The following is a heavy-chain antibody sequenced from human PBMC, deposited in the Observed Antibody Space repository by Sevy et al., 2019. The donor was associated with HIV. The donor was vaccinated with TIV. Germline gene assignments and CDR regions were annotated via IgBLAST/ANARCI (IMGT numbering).Heavy chain of an antibody. CDR2: VSSSSSYI. J-gene: IGHJ6*02. D-gene: IGHD2-2*01. Sequence: GGSLRLSCAASGFNFRTYNMNWVRQAPGKGLEWVSSVSSSSSYIYYADSVKGRFTIPRDNAKTSLYLQMNSLRAEDTAVYYCARDYVLPATIDYYYYGMDVWGQGTTVTVSS. CDR3: ARDYVLPATIDYYYYGMDV. V-gene: IGHV3-21*01. CDR1: GFNFRTYN.